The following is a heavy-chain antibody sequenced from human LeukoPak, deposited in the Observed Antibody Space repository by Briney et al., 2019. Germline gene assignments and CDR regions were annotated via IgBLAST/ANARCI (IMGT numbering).Heavy chain of an antibody. Sequence: GESLKISCRGSGYSFTRYWIGWVRQMPGKGLEWMGIIYPGDSDTRYSPSFQCQVTISADKSINTAYLQWSSLKASDTAMYYCARPPATVVTPGAFDIWGQGTMVTVSS. CDR2: IYPGDSDT. CDR3: ARPPATVVTPGAFDI. J-gene: IGHJ3*02. D-gene: IGHD4-23*01. CDR1: GYSFTRYW. V-gene: IGHV5-51*01.